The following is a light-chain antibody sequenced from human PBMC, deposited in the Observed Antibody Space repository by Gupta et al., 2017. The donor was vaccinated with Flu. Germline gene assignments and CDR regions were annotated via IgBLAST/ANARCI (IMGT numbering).Light chain of an antibody. V-gene: IGKV1-39*01. CDR3: QQSYSTLIT. Sequence: IHMTQSPSSLSASVGDRVTITCRASQSISSYLNWYQQKPGKAPKLLIYAASSLQSGVPSRFSGSGSGTDFTLTISSLQPEDFATYYCQQSYSTLITFGRGTKVEIK. J-gene: IGKJ4*01. CDR1: QSISSY. CDR2: AAS.